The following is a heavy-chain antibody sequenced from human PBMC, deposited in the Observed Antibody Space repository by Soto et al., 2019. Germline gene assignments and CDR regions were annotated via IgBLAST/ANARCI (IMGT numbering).Heavy chain of an antibody. CDR3: ARDPGILAVAGPAPLYGMDV. CDR2: INPNSGGT. J-gene: IGHJ6*02. D-gene: IGHD6-19*01. Sequence: GASVKVSCKASGYTFTGYYMHWVRQAPGQGLEWMGWINPNSGGTNYAQKFRDWVTMTRDTSISTAYMELSRLRSDDTAVYYCARDPGILAVAGPAPLYGMDVWGQGTTVTVSS. CDR1: GYTFTGYY. V-gene: IGHV1-2*04.